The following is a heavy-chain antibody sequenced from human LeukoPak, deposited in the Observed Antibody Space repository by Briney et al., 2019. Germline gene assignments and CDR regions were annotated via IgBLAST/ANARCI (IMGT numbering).Heavy chain of an antibody. V-gene: IGHV1-2*06. Sequence: ASVKVSCKASGYTFTGYYMHWVRQAPGQGLEWMGRINPNRGGTNYAQKFQGRVTMTRDTSISTAYMELSRLRSDDTAVYYCARGNRVGRSWYDWFDPWGQGTLVSVSS. CDR2: INPNRGGT. CDR1: GYTFTGYY. D-gene: IGHD6-13*01. J-gene: IGHJ5*02. CDR3: ARGNRVGRSWYDWFDP.